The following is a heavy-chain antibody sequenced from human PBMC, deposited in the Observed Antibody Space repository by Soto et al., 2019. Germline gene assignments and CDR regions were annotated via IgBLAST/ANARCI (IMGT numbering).Heavy chain of an antibody. V-gene: IGHV4-30-2*01. CDR3: ARELRFLEWSTPGGLDP. D-gene: IGHD3-3*01. J-gene: IGHJ5*02. CDR1: GGSISSGGYS. CDR2: IYHSGST. Sequence: PSETLSLTCAVSGGSISSGGYSWSWIRQPPGKCLEWIGYIYHSGSTYYNPSLKSRVTISVDRSKNQFSLKLSSVTAADTAVYYCARELRFLEWSTPGGLDPWGQGTLVTVSS.